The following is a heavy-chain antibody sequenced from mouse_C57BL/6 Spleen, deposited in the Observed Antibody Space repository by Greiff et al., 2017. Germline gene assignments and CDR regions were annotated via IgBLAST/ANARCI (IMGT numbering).Heavy chain of an antibody. Sequence: EVNLVESGGGLVKPGGSLKLSCAASGFTFSDYGLHWVRQAPEKGLEWVAYISSGSRTIYYADTVKGRFTISRDNAKNTLFLQMTSLRTEDTALYFSAKARFYIFTSFDNWGEGTTLSASS. V-gene: IGHV5-17*01. J-gene: IGHJ2*01. CDR1: GFTFSDYG. CDR2: ISSGSRTI. CDR3: AKARFYIFTSFDN. D-gene: IGHD1-1*01.